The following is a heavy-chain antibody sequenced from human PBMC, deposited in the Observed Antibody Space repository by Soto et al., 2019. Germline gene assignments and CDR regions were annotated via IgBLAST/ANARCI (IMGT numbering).Heavy chain of an antibody. Sequence: ASVKVSCKASGYTFTGYYMHWLRQAPGQGLEWMGWINPNSGGTNYAQKFQGWVTMTRDTSISTAYMELSRLRSDDTAVYYCARALYSSSWYPLDYYYYYGMDVWGQGTTVTVSS. D-gene: IGHD6-13*01. CDR3: ARALYSSSWYPLDYYYYYGMDV. V-gene: IGHV1-2*04. CDR1: GYTFTGYY. J-gene: IGHJ6*02. CDR2: INPNSGGT.